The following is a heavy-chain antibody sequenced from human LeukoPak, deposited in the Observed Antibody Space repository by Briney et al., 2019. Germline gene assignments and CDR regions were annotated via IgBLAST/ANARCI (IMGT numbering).Heavy chain of an antibody. Sequence: SETLSLTCTVSGGSISSGGYYWSWIRQHPGKGLEWIGYICYSGSTYYNPSLKSRVTISVDASKNQFSLKLSSVTAADTAVYYCARDGSRSGYELWGQGTLVTVSS. D-gene: IGHD5-12*01. V-gene: IGHV4-31*03. CDR2: ICYSGST. CDR1: GGSISSGGYY. CDR3: ARDGSRSGYEL. J-gene: IGHJ4*02.